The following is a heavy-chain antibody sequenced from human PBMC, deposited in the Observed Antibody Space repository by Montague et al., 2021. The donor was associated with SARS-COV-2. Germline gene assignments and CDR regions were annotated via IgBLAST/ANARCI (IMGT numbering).Heavy chain of an antibody. CDR2: IYYSGST. J-gene: IGHJ5*02. D-gene: IGHD3-3*01. CDR1: GGSISSYY. V-gene: IGHV4-59*01. Sequence: SETLSLTCTVSGGSISSYYWSWIRQPPGKGLEWIGYIYYSGSTNXXPSLKSRVTISVDTSKNQFSLELSSVTAADTAVYYCARVSRITIFGVVGWFDPWAREPWSPSPQ. CDR3: ARVSRITIFGVVGWFDP.